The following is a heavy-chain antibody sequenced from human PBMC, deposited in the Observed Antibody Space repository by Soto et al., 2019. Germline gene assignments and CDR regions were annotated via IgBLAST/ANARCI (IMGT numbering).Heavy chain of an antibody. Sequence: QVQLQQWGAGLLKPSETLSLTCAVYGGSFSGYYWSWIRQPPGKGLEWIGEINHSGSTNYNPSLKSRVTISVDPSKNQFSLKLSSVTAADTAVYYCARGPAPDSSSINQYYYYYYMDVWGKGTTVTVSS. CDR1: GGSFSGYY. D-gene: IGHD6-6*01. V-gene: IGHV4-34*01. CDR2: INHSGST. J-gene: IGHJ6*03. CDR3: ARGPAPDSSSINQYYYYYYMDV.